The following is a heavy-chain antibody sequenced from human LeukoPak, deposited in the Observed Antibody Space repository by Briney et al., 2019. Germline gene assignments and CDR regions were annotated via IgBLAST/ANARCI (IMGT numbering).Heavy chain of an antibody. Sequence: PGRSLRLSCAASGFTFSSYAMHWVRQAPGKGLEWVAVISYDGSNKYYADSVKGRFTISRDNSKNTLYLQMNSLRAEDTAVYYCARRYSSGWPGAFDIWGQGTMVTVSS. CDR1: GFTFSSYA. CDR3: ARRYSSGWPGAFDI. V-gene: IGHV3-30-3*01. D-gene: IGHD6-19*01. J-gene: IGHJ3*02. CDR2: ISYDGSNK.